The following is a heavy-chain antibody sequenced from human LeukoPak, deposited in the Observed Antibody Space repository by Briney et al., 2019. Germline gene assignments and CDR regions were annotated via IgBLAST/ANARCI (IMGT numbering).Heavy chain of an antibody. V-gene: IGHV4-39*01. J-gene: IGHJ4*02. Sequence: SGTLSLTCAVSGGSISSSSYYWVWIRQPPGKGLEWIGSIYYSGSTYYNPSLKSRVTISVDTSKNQFSLKLSSVTAADTAVYYCARQIGRGSYLYYFDYWGQGTLVTVSS. CDR1: GGSISSSSYY. CDR3: ARQIGRGSYLYYFDY. CDR2: IYYSGST. D-gene: IGHD1-26*01.